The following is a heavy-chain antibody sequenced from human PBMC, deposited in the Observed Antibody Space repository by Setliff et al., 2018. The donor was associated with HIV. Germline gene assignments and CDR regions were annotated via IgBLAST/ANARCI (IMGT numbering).Heavy chain of an antibody. CDR2: IIPMYNIP. CDR1: GGTLSNYV. CDR3: ARDQTGVAAAAFGGGSAWSDEGFNI. V-gene: IGHV1-69*13. Sequence: SVKVSCKTSGGTLSNYVITWVRQAPGQGLEWMGMIIPMYNIPAYAQKFQGRVTFTADESTSTAYMELSSLSSEDTAVYYRARDQTGVAAAAFGGGSAWSDEGFNIWGQGTMVTVSS. J-gene: IGHJ3*02. D-gene: IGHD6-13*01.